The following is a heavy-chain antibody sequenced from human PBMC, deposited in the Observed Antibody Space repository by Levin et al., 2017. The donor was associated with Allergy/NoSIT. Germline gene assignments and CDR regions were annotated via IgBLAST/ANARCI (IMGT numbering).Heavy chain of an antibody. CDR1: GYTFTGYY. CDR3: ARELLDDFWSGYFLSEYYDYGMDV. CDR2: INPNSGGT. Sequence: ASVKVSCKASGYTFTGYYMHWVRQAPGQGLEWMGWINPNSGGTNYAQKFQGRVTMTRDTSISTAYMELSRLRSDDTAVYYCARELLDDFWSGYFLSEYYDYGMDVWGQGTTVTVSS. V-gene: IGHV1-2*02. J-gene: IGHJ6*02. D-gene: IGHD3-3*01.